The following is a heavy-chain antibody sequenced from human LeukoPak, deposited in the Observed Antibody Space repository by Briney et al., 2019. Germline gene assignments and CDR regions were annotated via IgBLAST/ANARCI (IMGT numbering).Heavy chain of an antibody. Sequence: ASVKVSCKASGYTFTSYAISWVRQAPGQGLEWMGGIIPIFGTANYAQKFQGRVTITADESTSTAYMELSSLRSEDTAVYYCARNTIFGVRRVYYYYGMDVWGQGTTVTVSS. J-gene: IGHJ6*02. CDR1: GYTFTSYA. V-gene: IGHV1-69*13. D-gene: IGHD3-3*01. CDR3: ARNTIFGVRRVYYYYGMDV. CDR2: IIPIFGTA.